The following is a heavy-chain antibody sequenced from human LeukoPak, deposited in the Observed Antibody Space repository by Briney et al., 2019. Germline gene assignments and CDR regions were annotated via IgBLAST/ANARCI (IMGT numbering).Heavy chain of an antibody. D-gene: IGHD6-19*01. CDR3: AKAGKGYSSGWYYFDY. Sequence: PGGSLRLSCAASGFTFSTYWMHWVRQAPGKGLGWVSRIDSDGSSTVYADSVKGRFTISRDNAKNTVYLQMNGLRAEDTAVYYCAKAGKGYSSGWYYFDYWGQGTLVTVSS. CDR1: GFTFSTYW. CDR2: IDSDGSST. J-gene: IGHJ4*02. V-gene: IGHV3-74*01.